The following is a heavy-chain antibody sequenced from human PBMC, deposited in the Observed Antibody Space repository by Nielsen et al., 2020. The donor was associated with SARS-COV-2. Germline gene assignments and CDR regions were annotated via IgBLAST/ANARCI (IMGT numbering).Heavy chain of an antibody. CDR1: GFTVSSNY. J-gene: IGHJ4*02. D-gene: IGHD7-27*01. CDR3: ARDTKKNWGFYY. V-gene: IGHV3-66*01. CDR2: IYSGGST. Sequence: GGSLRLSCAASGFTVSSNYMSWVRQAPGKGLEWVSVIYSGGSTYYADTVKGRFTISRDNSKNTLYLQMNSLRAEDTAVYYCARDTKKNWGFYYWGQGTLVTVSS.